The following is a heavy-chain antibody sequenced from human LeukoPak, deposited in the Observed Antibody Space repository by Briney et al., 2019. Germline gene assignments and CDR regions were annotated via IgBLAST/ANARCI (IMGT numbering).Heavy chain of an antibody. D-gene: IGHD2-21*01. Sequence: PGRSLRLSCAASGFTFSSYAMHWVRQAPGKGLEWVAVISYDGSNKYYAASVKGRFTISRDNAKNSAYLQINSLRVEDTAVYYCAAVSYLAFDIWGQGTMDTVSS. CDR3: AAVSYLAFDI. CDR1: GFTFSSYA. J-gene: IGHJ3*02. V-gene: IGHV3-30-3*01. CDR2: ISYDGSNK.